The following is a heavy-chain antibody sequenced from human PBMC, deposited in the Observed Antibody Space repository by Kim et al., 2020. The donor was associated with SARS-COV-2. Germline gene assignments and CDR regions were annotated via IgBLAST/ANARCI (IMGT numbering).Heavy chain of an antibody. CDR3: TTDQGDASGFGSGY. Sequence: GGSLRLSCVASGFTFTNAWMSWVRQAPGKGLEWVARVVSGNKVGTIAYTSPVKGSFTISRDDSKNTVYMQMDSLKTEDTAVYYCTTDQGDASGFGSGYWGQGTLVTVSS. CDR2: VVSGNKVGTI. J-gene: IGHJ4*02. D-gene: IGHD3-22*01. V-gene: IGHV3-15*04. CDR1: GFTFTNAW.